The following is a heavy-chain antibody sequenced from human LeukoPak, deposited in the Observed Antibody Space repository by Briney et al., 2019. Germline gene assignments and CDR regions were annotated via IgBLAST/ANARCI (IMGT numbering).Heavy chain of an antibody. J-gene: IGHJ6*02. CDR3: ARGEAVPYYYHGMDV. V-gene: IGHV4-59*01. Sequence: KASETLSLTCTVSGGSTSSYYWNWIRQPPGKGLEWIGYFYYSGTTDCNPSLKSRVTISVDTSKNQVSLRLSSVTAADTAVYFCARGEAVPYYYHGMDVWGQGTRVTVSS. CDR2: FYYSGTT. CDR1: GGSTSSYY.